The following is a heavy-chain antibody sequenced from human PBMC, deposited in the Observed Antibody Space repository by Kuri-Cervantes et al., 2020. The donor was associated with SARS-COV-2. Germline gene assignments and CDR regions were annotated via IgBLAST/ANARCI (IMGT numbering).Heavy chain of an antibody. J-gene: IGHJ6*03. CDR2: ISSSSSTI. V-gene: IGHV3-48*01. D-gene: IGHD7-27*01. CDR1: GFTFSSYS. Sequence: GESLKISCAASGFTFSSYSMNWVRQAPGKGLEWVSYISSSSSTIYYADSVKGRFTISRDNAKNSLYLQMNSLRAEDTAVYYCARDPRAQLGISYYYYMDVWGKGTTVTVSS. CDR3: ARDPRAQLGISYYYYMDV.